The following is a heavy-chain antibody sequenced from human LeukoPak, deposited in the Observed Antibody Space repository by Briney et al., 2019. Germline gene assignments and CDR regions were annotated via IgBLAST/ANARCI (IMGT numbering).Heavy chain of an antibody. CDR1: GFTFSSFA. Sequence: GGSLRLSCAASGFTFSSFAMSWARQAPGKGLEWVSAISGSGGNTYYADSVKGRFTISRDNSKNTLYLQMNNLRAEDTAVYYCAKDPYGSGSYSWFDPWGQGTLVTVSS. J-gene: IGHJ5*02. V-gene: IGHV3-23*01. CDR3: AKDPYGSGSYSWFDP. D-gene: IGHD3-10*01. CDR2: ISGSGGNT.